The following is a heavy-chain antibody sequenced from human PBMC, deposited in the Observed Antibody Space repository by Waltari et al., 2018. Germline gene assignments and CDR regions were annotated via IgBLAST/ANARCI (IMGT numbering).Heavy chain of an antibody. D-gene: IGHD6-6*01. CDR1: GYTFTGYY. CDR3: ARVGIAARDYYYMDV. J-gene: IGHJ6*03. Sequence: QVQLVQSGAEVKKPGASVKVSCKASGYTFTGYYMHSVRQAPGQGLEWMGRINPNSGGTNYAQKFQGRVTMTRDTSISTAYMELSRLRSDDTAVYYCARVGIAARDYYYMDVWGKGTTVTVSS. V-gene: IGHV1-2*06. CDR2: INPNSGGT.